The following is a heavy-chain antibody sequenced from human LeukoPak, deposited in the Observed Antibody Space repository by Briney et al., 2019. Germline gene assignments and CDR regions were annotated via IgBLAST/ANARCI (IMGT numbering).Heavy chain of an antibody. CDR3: ARGPYGKLDY. CDR1: GGSISSYY. D-gene: IGHD4-17*01. V-gene: IGHV4-59*01. Sequence: PSETLSLTCTVSGGSISSYYWSWIRQPPGKGLEWIGYIYYSGSTNYNPSLKSRVTISVDTSKNQFSLKLSSVTSADTAVYYCARGPYGKLDYWGQGTLVTVSS. J-gene: IGHJ4*02. CDR2: IYYSGST.